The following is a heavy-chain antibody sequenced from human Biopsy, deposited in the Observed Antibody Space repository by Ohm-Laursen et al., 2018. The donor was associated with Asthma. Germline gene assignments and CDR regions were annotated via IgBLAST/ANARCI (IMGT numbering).Heavy chain of an antibody. CDR3: TRTYYDFLTGQINDAFAL. Sequence: ASVKVSCKASGYTFIHFAIHWVRQAPGQRLEWMGWINAGDGNTKYSQKFQGRVTITRDTSARTAYMDLHSLRSEDTAMYDCTRTYYDFLTGQINDAFALWGQGTMVTVSS. CDR2: INAGDGNT. J-gene: IGHJ3*01. V-gene: IGHV1-3*01. D-gene: IGHD3-9*01. CDR1: GYTFIHFA.